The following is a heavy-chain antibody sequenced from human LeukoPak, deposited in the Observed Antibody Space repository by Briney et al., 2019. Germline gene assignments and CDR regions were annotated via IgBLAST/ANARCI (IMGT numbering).Heavy chain of an antibody. CDR1: GFTFSSYA. V-gene: IGHV3-30-3*01. D-gene: IGHD6-25*01. CDR3: ARAEERLGPYYYYMDV. Sequence: GGSLRLSCAASGFTFSSYAMHWVRQAPGKGLEWVPAISYDGSNKYYADSVKGRFTISRDNSKNTLYLQMNSLRAEDTAVYYCARAEERLGPYYYYMDVWGKGTTVTVSS. J-gene: IGHJ6*03. CDR2: ISYDGSNK.